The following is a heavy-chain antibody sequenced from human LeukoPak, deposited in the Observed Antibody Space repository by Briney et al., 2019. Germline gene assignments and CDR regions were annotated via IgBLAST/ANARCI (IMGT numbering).Heavy chain of an antibody. CDR3: ARXAGPRYFDWFRPYYYYYMDV. J-gene: IGHJ6*03. CDR2: ISGSGGST. D-gene: IGHD3-9*01. V-gene: IGHV3-23*01. Sequence: PGGSLRLSCAASGFTFSNFGMSWVRQAPGKGLEWVSVISGSGGSTYYADSVKGRFTISRDNAKNSLYLQRNSLRAEDTAVYYFARXAGPRYFDWFRPYYYYYMDVWGKGTTVTISS. CDR1: GFTFSNFG.